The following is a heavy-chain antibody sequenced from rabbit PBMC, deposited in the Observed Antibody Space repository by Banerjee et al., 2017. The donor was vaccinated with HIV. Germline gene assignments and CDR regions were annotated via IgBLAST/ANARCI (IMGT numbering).Heavy chain of an antibody. D-gene: IGHD8-1*01. J-gene: IGHJ4*01. CDR1: GLDISGYYY. Sequence: QEHLEESGGDLVKPEGSLTLTCKASGLDISGYYYICWVRQAPGKGLEWIACIYAGSSGSTHYASWAKGRFTISKTSSTTVTLQMTSLTAADTATYFCARSSSYSLALWGPGTLVTAS. CDR3: ARSSSYSLAL. V-gene: IGHV1S45*01. CDR2: IYAGSSGST.